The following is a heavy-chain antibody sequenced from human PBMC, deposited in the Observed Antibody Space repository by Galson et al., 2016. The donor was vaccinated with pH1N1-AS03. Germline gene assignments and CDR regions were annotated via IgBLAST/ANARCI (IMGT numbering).Heavy chain of an antibody. CDR3: ARDPRGPCTSSTCPTAYYFGMDV. CDR1: GYTFTGFS. D-gene: IGHD2-2*01. V-gene: IGHV1-2*04. CDR2: INPKSGVT. J-gene: IGHJ6*02. Sequence: SVKVSCKASGYTFTGFSTNWVRQAPGQGLELMGWINPKSGVTNYAQKFQAWVTMTRDTSSSTAYMELSGLKSDDKAVYYCARDPRGPCTSSTCPTAYYFGMDVWGQGTTVIVSS.